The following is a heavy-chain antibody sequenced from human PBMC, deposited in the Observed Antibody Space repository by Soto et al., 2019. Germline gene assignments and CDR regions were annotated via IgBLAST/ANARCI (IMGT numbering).Heavy chain of an antibody. CDR3: AKRDSSGYYYFDY. Sequence: GGSLRLSCAASGFTFRSYVMGWVRQAPGKGLEWVSSISVSGGSTYYADSVKGRFTISRDNSKNTLYLQMNSLRAEDTAVYYCAKRDSSGYYYFDYWGQGTLVTVSS. CDR1: GFTFRSYV. CDR2: ISVSGGST. J-gene: IGHJ4*02. V-gene: IGHV3-23*01. D-gene: IGHD3-22*01.